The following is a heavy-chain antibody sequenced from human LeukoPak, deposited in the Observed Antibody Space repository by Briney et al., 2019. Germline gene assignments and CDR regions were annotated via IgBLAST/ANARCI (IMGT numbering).Heavy chain of an antibody. Sequence: PGGSLRLSCAASGFTFNNYAMSWVRQAPGKGLEWISGISGGGVNTYYADSVKGRFTISRDDPKNTVYLHMNSLRDEDTAVYYCAKSGYSYTDRFDYWGQGTLVTVSS. CDR2: ISGGGVNT. CDR3: AKSGYSYTDRFDY. CDR1: GFTFNNYA. D-gene: IGHD5-18*01. V-gene: IGHV3-23*01. J-gene: IGHJ4*02.